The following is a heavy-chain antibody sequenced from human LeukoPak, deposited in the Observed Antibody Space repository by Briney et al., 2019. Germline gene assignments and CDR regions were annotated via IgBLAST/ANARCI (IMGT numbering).Heavy chain of an antibody. CDR1: GFTFSNYE. D-gene: IGHD2-2*01. V-gene: IGHV3-48*03. CDR3: ARSQFQLLLYFGAVDI. Sequence: QPGGSLRLSCAGSGFTFSNYEMNWVRQAPGKGLEWVSYISSSGSTIHYADSVKGRFTMSRDDAKNSLYLQMNSLRAEDTAVYYCARSQFQLLLYFGAVDIWGQGTMVTVSS. CDR2: ISSSGSTI. J-gene: IGHJ3*02.